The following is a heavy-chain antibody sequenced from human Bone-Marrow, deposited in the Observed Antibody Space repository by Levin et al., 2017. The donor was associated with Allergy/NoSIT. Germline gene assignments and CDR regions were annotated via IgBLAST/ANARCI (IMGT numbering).Heavy chain of an antibody. CDR2: VSDLGGTT. J-gene: IGHJ4*02. V-gene: IGHV3-23*01. CDR1: GFTFSSTT. Sequence: GESLKISCAASGFTFSSTTMSWVRQAPGKGLEWFSAVSDLGGTTYYADSVKGRFTISRDNSKSALFLQMDSLRAEDTAVYYCVKGSTALRPYYFDYWGQGTLVTVSS. CDR3: VKGSTALRPYYFDY. D-gene: IGHD5-18*01.